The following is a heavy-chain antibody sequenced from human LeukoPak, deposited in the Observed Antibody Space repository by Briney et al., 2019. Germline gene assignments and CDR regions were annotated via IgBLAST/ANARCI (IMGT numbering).Heavy chain of an antibody. CDR3: ARDPAKFWSGHDY. CDR2: INAGNGNT. Sequence: GASVKVSCKASGYTFTSYAMHWVRQAPGQRLEWMGWINAGNGNTKYSQKFQGRVTITRDTSASTACMELSSLRSEDTAVYYCARDPAKFWSGHDYWGQGTLVTVSS. J-gene: IGHJ4*02. CDR1: GYTFTSYA. V-gene: IGHV1-3*01. D-gene: IGHD3-3*01.